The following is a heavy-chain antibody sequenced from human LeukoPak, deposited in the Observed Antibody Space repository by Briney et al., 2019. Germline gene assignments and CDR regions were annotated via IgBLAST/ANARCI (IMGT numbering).Heavy chain of an antibody. V-gene: IGHV3-9*01. CDR2: ISWSSGTI. D-gene: IGHD7-27*01. CDR1: GFTFGAYS. CDR3: AKGNWGSPFDS. J-gene: IGHJ4*02. Sequence: GGSLRLSCAASGFTFGAYSMHWVRQVPGKDLEWVSGISWSSGTIDYVDSVWGRFTISRDNAKSSLYLQMNSLRADDTALYYCAKGNWGSPFDSWGQGTLVAVSS.